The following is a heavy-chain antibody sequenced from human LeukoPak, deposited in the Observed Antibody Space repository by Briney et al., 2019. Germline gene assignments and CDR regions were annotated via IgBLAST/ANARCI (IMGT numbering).Heavy chain of an antibody. J-gene: IGHJ3*02. CDR2: ISSDGSNK. V-gene: IGHV3-30*03. Sequence: GGSLRLSCAASGFTFSSYGMHWVRQAPGKGLEWVAVISSDGSNKYYSDSVKGRFTISRDISKNTLFLQMNSLRTEDTAVYYCAGPYYYGSGYAFDIWGQGTMVTVSS. CDR1: GFTFSSYG. CDR3: AGPYYYGSGYAFDI. D-gene: IGHD3-10*01.